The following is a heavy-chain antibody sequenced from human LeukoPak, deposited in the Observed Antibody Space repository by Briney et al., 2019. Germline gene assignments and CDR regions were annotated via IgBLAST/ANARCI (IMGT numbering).Heavy chain of an antibody. CDR1: GGSISSYY. CDR3: ARHSTYSSSWYGFVGYYYGMDV. Sequence: SETLSLTCTVSGGSISSYYWSWIRQPPGKGLEWIGYIYYSGSTNYNPSLKSRVTISVDTSKNQFSLKLSSVTAADTAVYYYARHSTYSSSWYGFVGYYYGMDVWGQGTTVTVSS. J-gene: IGHJ6*02. V-gene: IGHV4-59*08. CDR2: IYYSGST. D-gene: IGHD6-13*01.